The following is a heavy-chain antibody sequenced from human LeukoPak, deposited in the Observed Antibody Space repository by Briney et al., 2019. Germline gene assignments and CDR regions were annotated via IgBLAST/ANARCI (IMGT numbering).Heavy chain of an antibody. CDR3: ERGLGYCTSTTCLLPFDY. CDR1: GFTVSTYY. V-gene: IGHV3-53*01. Sequence: GGSLRLSCAASGFTVSTYYMTWVRQAPGKGLECVSVIYSGGSTYYADSVKGRFTVSRDNSKNTLYLQMNSLRAEDTAMYYCERGLGYCTSTTCLLPFDYWGQGTLVTVSS. J-gene: IGHJ4*02. CDR2: IYSGGST. D-gene: IGHD2-2*01.